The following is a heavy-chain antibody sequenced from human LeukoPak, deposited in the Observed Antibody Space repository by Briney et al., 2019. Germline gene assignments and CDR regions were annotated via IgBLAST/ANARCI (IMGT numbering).Heavy chain of an antibody. CDR2: INSDGSST. V-gene: IGHV3-74*01. D-gene: IGHD3-10*01. Sequence: GGSLRLSCAASGFTFSSYWMHWVRQAPGKGLVWVSRINSDGSSTSYADSVKGRFTISRDNAKNTLYLQMNSLRAEDTAVYYCASLGYGSGSYQVPFDYWGQGTLVTVSS. CDR1: GFTFSSYW. J-gene: IGHJ4*02. CDR3: ASLGYGSGSYQVPFDY.